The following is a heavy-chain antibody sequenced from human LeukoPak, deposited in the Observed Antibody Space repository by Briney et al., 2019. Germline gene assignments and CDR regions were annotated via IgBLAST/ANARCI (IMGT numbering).Heavy chain of an antibody. D-gene: IGHD5-24*01. CDR1: GFTFSSYG. V-gene: IGHV3-33*06. CDR2: IWYDGSNK. J-gene: IGHJ4*02. Sequence: PGRSLRLSCAASGFTFSSYGMHWVRQAPGKGLEWVAVIWYDGSNKYYADSVKGRFTISRDNSKNTLYLQMNSLRAEDTAVYYCAKVSVGYNPGYSDYWGQGTLVTVSS. CDR3: AKVSVGYNPGYSDY.